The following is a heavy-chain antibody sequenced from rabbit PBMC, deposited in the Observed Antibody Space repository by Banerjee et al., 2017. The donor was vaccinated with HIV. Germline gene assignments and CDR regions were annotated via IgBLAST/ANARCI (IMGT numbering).Heavy chain of an antibody. V-gene: IGHV1S45*01. D-gene: IGHD7-1*01. Sequence: QEQLEESGGDLVKPEGSLTITCTASGFSFSNKYVMCWVRQAPGKGLEWIGCVCAGSGITYYATWAKGRFTFSKTSSTTVTLQMTSLTAADTATYFCARDRDGDAGYGSLALWGPGTLVTVS. CDR3: ARDRDGDAGYGSLAL. CDR2: VCAGSGIT. CDR1: GFSFSNKYV. J-gene: IGHJ6*01.